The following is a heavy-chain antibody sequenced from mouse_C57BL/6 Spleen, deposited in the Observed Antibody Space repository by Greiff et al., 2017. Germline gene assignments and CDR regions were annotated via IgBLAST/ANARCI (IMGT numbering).Heavy chain of an antibody. Sequence: EVKLMESGGGLVKPGGSLKLSCAASGFTFSSYAMSWVRQTPEKRLEWVATISDGGSYTYYPDNVKGRFTISRDNAKNNLYLQMSHLKSEDTAMYYCARDREITTAYYYAMDYWGQGTSVTVSS. J-gene: IGHJ4*01. D-gene: IGHD1-2*01. V-gene: IGHV5-4*01. CDR1: GFTFSSYA. CDR3: ARDREITTAYYYAMDY. CDR2: ISDGGSYT.